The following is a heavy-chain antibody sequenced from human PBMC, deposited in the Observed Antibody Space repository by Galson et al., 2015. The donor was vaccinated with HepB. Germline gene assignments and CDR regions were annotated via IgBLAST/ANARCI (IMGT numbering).Heavy chain of an antibody. CDR2: FDPAEHET. J-gene: IGHJ4*02. V-gene: IGHV1-24*01. D-gene: IGHD1-26*01. Sequence: CKVSGYTLADLPMHWVRQAPGEGPEWMGGFDPAEHETIYAQKFQGRITMTEDTSAETAYMELSSLTSEDTAVYYCASSRSYLPGWDLFDYWGQGTLVTVSS. CDR3: ASSRSYLPGWDLFDY. CDR1: GYTLADLP.